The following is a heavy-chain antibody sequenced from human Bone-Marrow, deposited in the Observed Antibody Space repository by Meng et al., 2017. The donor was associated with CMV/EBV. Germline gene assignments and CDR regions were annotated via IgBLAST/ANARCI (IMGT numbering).Heavy chain of an antibody. CDR2: INPNSGGT. CDR3: ARDGPWGIEMATIDYFDY. Sequence: ASVKVSCKASGYTFTGYYMHWVRQAPGQGLEWMGWINPNSGGTNYAQKFQGRVTMTRDTSISTAYMELSRLRSDDTAVYYCARDGPWGIEMATIDYFDYWGQGTLVTFSS. D-gene: IGHD5-24*01. V-gene: IGHV1-2*02. CDR1: GYTFTGYY. J-gene: IGHJ4*02.